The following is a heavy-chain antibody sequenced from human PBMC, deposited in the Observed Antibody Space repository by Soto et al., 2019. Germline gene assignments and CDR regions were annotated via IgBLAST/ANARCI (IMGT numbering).Heavy chain of an antibody. CDR2: ISGSGGST. D-gene: IGHD3-3*01. V-gene: IGHV3-23*01. CDR3: AKGVAYYYCYGLAV. CDR1: GFTFSSYA. J-gene: IGHJ6*02. Sequence: EVQLLESGGGLAQPGGSLRLSCAASGFTFSSYAMSWVRQAPGKGLEWISGISGSGGSTYYADSVKGRFTISRDNSKNTLYLQMNSLRTEDTAVYYCAKGVAYYYCYGLAVWGQGTTVTVSS.